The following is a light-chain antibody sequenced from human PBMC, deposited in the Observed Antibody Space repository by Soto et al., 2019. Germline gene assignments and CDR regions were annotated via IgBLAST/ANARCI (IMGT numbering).Light chain of an antibody. Sequence: DVVMTQSPLSLPVTLGQPATISCKSTQGLVYSDGNIYLNWFHQRPGQSPRRLIHKISDRDSGVPDRFSGSGSGTDFTLEISRVEAEDVGIYYCMQGTHLPFTFGQGTKLEIK. CDR1: QGLVYSDGNIY. CDR3: MQGTHLPFT. V-gene: IGKV2-30*01. J-gene: IGKJ2*01. CDR2: KIS.